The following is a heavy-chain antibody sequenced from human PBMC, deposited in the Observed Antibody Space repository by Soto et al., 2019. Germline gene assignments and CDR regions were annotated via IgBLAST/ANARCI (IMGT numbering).Heavy chain of an antibody. CDR2: IYHSGST. Sequence: SETLSLTCAVSGYSISSGYYWGWIRQPPGKGLEWIGSIYHSGSTYYNPSLKSRVTISVDTSKNQFSLKLSSVTAADTAVYYCASPHCSSTSCYSDYYYYGMDVWGQGTTVTVSS. J-gene: IGHJ6*02. CDR3: ASPHCSSTSCYSDYYYYGMDV. V-gene: IGHV4-38-2*01. D-gene: IGHD2-2*02. CDR1: GYSISSGYY.